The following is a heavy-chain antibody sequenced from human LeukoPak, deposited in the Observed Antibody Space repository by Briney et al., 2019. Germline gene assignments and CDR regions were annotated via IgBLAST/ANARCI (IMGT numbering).Heavy chain of an antibody. CDR3: ATPGAGYYYENRCPGA. CDR1: GYTLSELS. Sequence: ASLKVSCKVSGYTLSELSMHWVRQAPGKGLEWMGGFDREDGETIYAQKFQGRVTMTEDTSIDTAYMELSSLRSEDTAVYYCATPGAGYYYENRCPGALGQGTLVTVSS. CDR2: FDREDGET. V-gene: IGHV1-24*01. J-gene: IGHJ5*02. D-gene: IGHD3-22*01.